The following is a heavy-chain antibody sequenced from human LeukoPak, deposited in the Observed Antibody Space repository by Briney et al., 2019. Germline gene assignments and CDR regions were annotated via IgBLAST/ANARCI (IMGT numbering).Heavy chain of an antibody. V-gene: IGHV1-18*01. J-gene: IGHJ4*02. CDR2: ISAYNGNT. CDR1: GYAFTTYG. Sequence: GASVKVSCKASGYAFTTYGIAWVRQPPGQGLEWMGWISAYNGNTNYAQKFQGRVTMTIDTSTSTACMVLRSLKSVESDVNDCASVWRYSYDSSGYSDFDYWGQGTLVTVSS. CDR3: ASVWRYSYDSSGYSDFDY. D-gene: IGHD3-22*01.